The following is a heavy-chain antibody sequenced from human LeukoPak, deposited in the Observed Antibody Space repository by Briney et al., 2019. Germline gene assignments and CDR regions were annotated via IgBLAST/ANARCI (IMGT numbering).Heavy chain of an antibody. CDR3: ARSEHSSSWCRY. CDR1: RLTFSSYS. V-gene: IGHV3-48*01. J-gene: IGHJ4*02. Sequence: AGGSLRLSCVASRLTFSSYSMNWVRQAPGKGLEWVSYISSSSSTIYYADSVKGRFTISRDNAKNSLYLQMNSLRAEDTAVYYCARSEHSSSWCRYWGQGTLVTVSS. D-gene: IGHD6-13*01. CDR2: ISSSSSTI.